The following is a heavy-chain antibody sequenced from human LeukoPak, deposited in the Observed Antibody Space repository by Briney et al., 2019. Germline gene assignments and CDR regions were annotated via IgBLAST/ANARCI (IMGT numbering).Heavy chain of an antibody. CDR3: AKSNGYGLIDI. CDR1: GGSISSSNW. V-gene: IGHV4-4*02. CDR2: IYHSGST. D-gene: IGHD3-10*01. J-gene: IGHJ3*02. Sequence: PSETLSLTCAVSGGSISSSNWWSWVRQPPGKGLEWSGEIYHSGSTNYNPSLKSRVTISVDTSRNQFSLKLNSVTAADTAVYYCAKSNGYGLIDIWGQGTMVTVSS.